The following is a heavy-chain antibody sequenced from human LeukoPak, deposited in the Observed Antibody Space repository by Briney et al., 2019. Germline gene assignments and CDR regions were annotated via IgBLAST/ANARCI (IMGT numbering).Heavy chain of an antibody. D-gene: IGHD3-16*01. CDR2: INSDGSST. V-gene: IGHV3-74*01. J-gene: IGHJ4*02. CDR3: VRDFGGINDY. Sequence: GGSLRLSCAASGFTSTNYWMHWVRQAPGKGLVWVSRINSDGSSTTYTDSVKGRFTISRDNAKNTLYLQMNSLTAEDTAVYYCVRDFGGINDYWGQGTLVTVSS. CDR1: GFTSTNYW.